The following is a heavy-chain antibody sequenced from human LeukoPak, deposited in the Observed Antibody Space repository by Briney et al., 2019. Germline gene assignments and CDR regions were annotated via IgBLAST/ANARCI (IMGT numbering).Heavy chain of an antibody. Sequence: SETLSLTYAVYGGSFSGYYWSWIRQPPGKGLEWIGEINHSGSTNYNPSLKSRVTISVDTSKDQFSLKLSSVTAADTAVYYCATLGYCSSTSCSTSDYWGQGTLVTVSS. V-gene: IGHV4-34*01. J-gene: IGHJ4*02. CDR1: GGSFSGYY. D-gene: IGHD2-2*01. CDR2: INHSGST. CDR3: ATLGYCSSTSCSTSDY.